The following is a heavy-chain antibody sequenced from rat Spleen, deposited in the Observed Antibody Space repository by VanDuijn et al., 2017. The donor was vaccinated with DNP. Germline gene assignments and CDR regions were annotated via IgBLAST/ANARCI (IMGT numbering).Heavy chain of an antibody. CDR3: KLGGAY. D-gene: IGHD5-1*01. CDR1: GFTFSSYW. CDR2: ISNSGSET. J-gene: IGHJ2*01. Sequence: EVHLVESGGDLVQPGRSLKLSCVVSGFTFSSYWMYWIRQAPGKGLEWVASISNSGSETKYRDSVQGRFTISRDNAKNTLYLQMDSLRSEDTATYYCKLGGAYWGQGVMVTVSS. V-gene: IGHV5-31*01.